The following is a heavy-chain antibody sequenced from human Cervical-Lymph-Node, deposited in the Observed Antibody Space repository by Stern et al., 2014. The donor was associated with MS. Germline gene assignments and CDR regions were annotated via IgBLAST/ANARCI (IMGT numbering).Heavy chain of an antibody. J-gene: IGHJ3*01. CDR2: INLSDGAT. CDR1: GYTFIDYY. D-gene: IGHD1-26*01. Sequence: VQLVESGAEVKKPGASVTVCCRTSGYTFIDYYIHWVRQAPGQGLEWMGIINLSDGATTYAEKFQGRVTMTRDTSTNTAYMQLGSLTSEDTAVFFCAREGADNDAFDVWGQGTMVTVSS. CDR3: AREGADNDAFDV. V-gene: IGHV1-46*03.